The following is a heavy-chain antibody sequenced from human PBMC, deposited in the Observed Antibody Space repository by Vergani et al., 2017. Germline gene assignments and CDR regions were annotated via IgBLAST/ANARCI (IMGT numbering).Heavy chain of an antibody. D-gene: IGHD3-22*01. CDR2: IYTSGST. CDR3: AXYFLHYYDSSGSNWFDP. CDR1: GGSISSGSYY. J-gene: IGHJ5*02. V-gene: IGHV4-61*02. Sequence: QVQLQESGPGLVKPSQTLSLTCTVSGGSISSGSYYWSWIRQPAGKGLEWIGRIYTSGSTNYNPSLKSRVTISVDTSKNQFSLKLSSVTAADTAVYYCAXYFLHYYDSSGSNWFDPWGQGTLVTVSS.